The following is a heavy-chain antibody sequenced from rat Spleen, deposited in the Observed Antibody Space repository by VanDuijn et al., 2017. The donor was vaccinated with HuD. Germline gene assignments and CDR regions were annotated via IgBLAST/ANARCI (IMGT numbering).Heavy chain of an antibody. V-gene: IGHV5-27*01. J-gene: IGHJ2*01. CDR1: GFTFSNYY. Sequence: EVQLVESGGGLVQPGRSLKLSCVASGFTFSNYYMAWVRQAPTRGLEWVASIINVGDNIHYQDSVKGRFTISRDNAENTVYLQMNSLRSEDTATYYCATEGMLGFFDFWGQGVMVTVSS. D-gene: IGHD5-1*01. CDR2: IINVGDNI. CDR3: ATEGMLGFFDF.